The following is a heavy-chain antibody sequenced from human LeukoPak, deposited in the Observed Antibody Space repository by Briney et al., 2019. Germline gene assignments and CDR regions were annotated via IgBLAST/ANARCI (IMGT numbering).Heavy chain of an antibody. CDR3: TTGGRSGY. CDR2: VKSKTDGGTA. CDR1: GLTLSNAW. J-gene: IGHJ4*02. D-gene: IGHD3-10*01. Sequence: GGSLRLSCAASGLTLSNAWMSWVRQAPGKGLEWVGRVKSKTDGGTADYVAPVKGRFTISRDDSKNTLYLQMNGPKTEDTAVYYCTTGGRSGYWGQGTLVTVSS. V-gene: IGHV3-15*01.